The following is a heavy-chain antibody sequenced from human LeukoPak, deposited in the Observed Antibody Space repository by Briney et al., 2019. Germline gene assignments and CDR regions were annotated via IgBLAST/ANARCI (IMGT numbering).Heavy chain of an antibody. V-gene: IGHV4-59*01. CDR3: ARDDYGDYFDY. Sequence: SETLSLTCTVPGGSISSYYWSWIRQPPGKGLEWIGYIYYSGSTNYNPSLKSRVTISVDTSKNQFSLKLSSVTAADTAVYYCARDDYGDYFDYWGQGTLVTVSS. CDR1: GGSISSYY. D-gene: IGHD4-17*01. J-gene: IGHJ4*02. CDR2: IYYSGST.